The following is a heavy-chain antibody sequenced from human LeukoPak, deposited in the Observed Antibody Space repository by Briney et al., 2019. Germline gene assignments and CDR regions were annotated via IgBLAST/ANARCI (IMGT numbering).Heavy chain of an antibody. V-gene: IGHV4-4*07. CDR1: VGFTTYDY. CDR2: IHTTGST. D-gene: IGHD2-15*01. CDR3: ARGGGNRHFDS. J-gene: IGHJ4*02. Sequence: SETLSLTCSVSVGFTTYDYWNWIRQPAGKPPKRIGRIHTTGSTNYNPSIKSRLTMTLDKSKKQFSLKVTSITAADTALYYCARGGGNRHFDSWGQGILVTVSS.